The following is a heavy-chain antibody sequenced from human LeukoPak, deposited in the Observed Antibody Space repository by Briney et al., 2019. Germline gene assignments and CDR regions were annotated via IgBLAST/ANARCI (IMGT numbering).Heavy chain of an antibody. CDR3: ARDRVDYSSLWGLGGFDI. CDR1: GGTFSTYA. J-gene: IGHJ3*02. CDR2: IIHIYGTA. V-gene: IGHV1-69*13. D-gene: IGHD6-19*01. Sequence: SVKVSCKAFGGTFSTYAISWVRQAPGQGLEWMGGIIHIYGTADFAQKFQGRVTITADESTTTAYMELSSLKSEDTAVYYCARDRVDYSSLWGLGGFDIWGQGTMVTVSS.